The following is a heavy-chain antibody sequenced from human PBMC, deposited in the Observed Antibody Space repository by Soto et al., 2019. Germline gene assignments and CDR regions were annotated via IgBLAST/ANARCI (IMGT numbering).Heavy chain of an antibody. J-gene: IGHJ3*02. CDR3: AASGRGVLGYDYKDTEGLDI. D-gene: IGHD3-10*01. V-gene: IGHV1-69*05. CDR1: GGTFSQFA. CDR2: IIPLFGIA. Sequence: QVQLVQSGAEVKKPGSSVKVSCKASGGTFSQFAVSWVRQAPGQGLGWMGGIIPLFGIAKYAPKFEDRATITTNESTNTASMDLSGLRSEDTAVYYCAASGRGVLGYDYKDTEGLDIWGQGTLVTVSS.